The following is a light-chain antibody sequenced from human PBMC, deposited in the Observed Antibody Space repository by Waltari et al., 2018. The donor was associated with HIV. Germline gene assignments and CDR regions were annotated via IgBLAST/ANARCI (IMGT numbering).Light chain of an antibody. V-gene: IGLV2-23*02. J-gene: IGLJ1*01. CDR1: SSDVGHYNY. CDR2: DVT. CDR3: CSYAGSSTFV. Sequence: QSALTQPASVSGSPGQSITISFTGTSSDVGHYNYVSWYQQHPGKDPKLMIYDVTKRPAGISDRFSGSKSGNTASLTISGLQAEDEADYYCCSYAGSSTFVFGTGTKVTVL.